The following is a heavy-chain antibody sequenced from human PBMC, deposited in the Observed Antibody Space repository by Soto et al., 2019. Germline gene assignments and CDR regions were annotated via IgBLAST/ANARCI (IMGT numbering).Heavy chain of an antibody. J-gene: IGHJ4*02. CDR2: INHSGST. CDR1: GGSFSGYY. Sequence: SETLSLTCAVYGGSFSGYYWSWIRQPPGKGLEWIGEINHSGSTNYNPSLKSRVTISVDTSKNQFSLKLSSVTAADTAVYYCARGSDSSGYSFDYWGQGTLVTVSS. CDR3: ARGSDSSGYSFDY. D-gene: IGHD3-22*01. V-gene: IGHV4-34*01.